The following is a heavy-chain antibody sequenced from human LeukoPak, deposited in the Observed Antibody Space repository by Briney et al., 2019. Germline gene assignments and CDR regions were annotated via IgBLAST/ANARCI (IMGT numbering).Heavy chain of an antibody. J-gene: IGHJ3*01. CDR3: ARDNWNDITGAFDV. CDR2: ITSSSGGT. Sequence: GGSLKLSCAASGFTFSNYAMSWVRQAPGKGLEWVSGITSSSGGTLYADSVKGRVTVSRDNSKNKLDLQMNSLRAEDTAVYYCARDNWNDITGAFDVWGQGTVVSVSS. CDR1: GFTFSNYA. V-gene: IGHV3-23*01. D-gene: IGHD1-1*01.